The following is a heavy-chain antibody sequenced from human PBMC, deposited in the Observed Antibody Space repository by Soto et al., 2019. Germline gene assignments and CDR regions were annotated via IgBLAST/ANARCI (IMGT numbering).Heavy chain of an antibody. CDR2: IIPIFGTA. Sequence: QVQLVQSGAEVKKPGCSVKVSCKASGGTFSSYAISWVRQAPGQGLEWMGGIIPIFGTANYAQKFQGRVTITADESTSTAYMELSSLRSEDTAVYYCARGTAMTTVADWYFDLWGRGTLVTVSS. CDR1: GGTFSSYA. CDR3: ARGTAMTTVADWYFDL. D-gene: IGHD4-17*01. V-gene: IGHV1-69*12. J-gene: IGHJ2*01.